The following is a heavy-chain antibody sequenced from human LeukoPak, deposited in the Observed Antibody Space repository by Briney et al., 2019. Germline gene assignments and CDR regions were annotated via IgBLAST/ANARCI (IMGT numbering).Heavy chain of an antibody. CDR2: IYYSGST. D-gene: IGHD6-13*01. Sequence: SETLSLTCTVSGGSISSGGYYWSWIRQHPGKGLEWIVYIYYSGSTYYNPSLKSRVTISVDTSKNQFSLKLSSVTAADTAVYYCARGRYSSSWGVDYWGQGTLVTVSS. CDR3: ARGRYSSSWGVDY. V-gene: IGHV4-31*03. J-gene: IGHJ4*02. CDR1: GGSISSGGYY.